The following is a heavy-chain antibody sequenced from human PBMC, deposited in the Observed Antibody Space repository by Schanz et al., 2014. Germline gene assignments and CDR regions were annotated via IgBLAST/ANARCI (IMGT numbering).Heavy chain of an antibody. Sequence: EVKLVESGGGLVQPGRSLRLSCVASGFRFDDYAMHWVRQAPGKGLEWVSGMSWNAGSLGYGDSVKGRFTISRDNAKNSLYLQMSSLRVEDTAVHYCARRPQLQCFDYWGQGTLVTVSS. D-gene: IGHD4-4*01. J-gene: IGHJ4*02. CDR2: MSWNAGSL. CDR1: GFRFDDYA. V-gene: IGHV3-9*01. CDR3: ARRPQLQCFDY.